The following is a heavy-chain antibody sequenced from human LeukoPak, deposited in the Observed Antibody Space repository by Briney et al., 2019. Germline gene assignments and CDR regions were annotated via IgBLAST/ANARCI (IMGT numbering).Heavy chain of an antibody. J-gene: IGHJ4*02. CDR3: ASSGADDY. CDR1: GFTFSNYW. Sequence: PGGSLRLSCAASGFTFSNYWMNWVRQAPGKGLEWVSYISSSGSTKYYADSVKGRFTISRDNAKNSLSLQMNSLRAEDTAVYYCASSGADDYWGQGTLVTVSS. CDR2: ISSSGSTK. D-gene: IGHD4-17*01. V-gene: IGHV3-48*04.